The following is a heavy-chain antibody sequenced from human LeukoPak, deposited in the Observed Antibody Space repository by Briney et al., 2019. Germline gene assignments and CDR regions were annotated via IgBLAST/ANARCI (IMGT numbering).Heavy chain of an antibody. CDR1: GFTFSSYA. V-gene: IGHV3-23*01. CDR3: AKGALGYCSGGSCYPYY. Sequence: GGSLTLSCAASGFTFSSYAMSWVRQPPGKGLEWVSAITGGGGSTYYADSVKGRFTISRDNSKNTLYLQMNSLRAEDTAIYYCAKGALGYCSGGSCYPYYWGQGTLVTVSS. D-gene: IGHD2-15*01. CDR2: ITGGGGST. J-gene: IGHJ4*02.